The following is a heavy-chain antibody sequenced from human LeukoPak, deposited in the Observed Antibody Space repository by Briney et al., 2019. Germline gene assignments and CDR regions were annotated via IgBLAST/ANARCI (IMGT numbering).Heavy chain of an antibody. D-gene: IGHD3-9*01. V-gene: IGHV4-4*07. CDR1: GFTVSSNY. CDR2: IYTSGST. J-gene: IGHJ4*02. CDR3: ARAQAPRYFDWLNPFDY. Sequence: PGGSLRLSCAASGFTVSSNYMSWVRQPAGKGLEWIGRIYTSGSTNYNPSLKSRVTMSVDTSKNQFSLKLSSVTAADTAVYYCARAQAPRYFDWLNPFDYWGQGTLVTVSS.